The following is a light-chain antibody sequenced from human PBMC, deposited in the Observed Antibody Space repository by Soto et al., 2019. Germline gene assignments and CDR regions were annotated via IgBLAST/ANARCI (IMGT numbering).Light chain of an antibody. V-gene: IGKV1-5*01. CDR3: QQYNNYWT. J-gene: IGKJ1*01. Sequence: DIQMTQSPSTLSASVGDRVTITCRASQSISSWLAWYQQEPGKAPKLLIYDASSLESGVPSRFSGSGSATEFTLTISSLQPGDFATYYCQQYNNYWTFGQGTKVDIK. CDR1: QSISSW. CDR2: DAS.